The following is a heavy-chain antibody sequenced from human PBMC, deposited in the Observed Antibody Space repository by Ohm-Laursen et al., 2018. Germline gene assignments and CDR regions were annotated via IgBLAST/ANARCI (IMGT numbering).Heavy chain of an antibody. CDR2: INVGGSRT. J-gene: IGHJ6*02. V-gene: IGHV3-23*01. D-gene: IGHD3/OR15-3a*01. CDR1: GFTFNNYA. CDR3: AKAAGLYYYYGMDV. Sequence: SLRLSCAAPGFTFNNYAMSWVRQAPGKGLEWVSAINVGGSRTYFADSVKGRFAMSRDNSRKTVYLQMNSLRGEDTAVYYCAKAAGLYYYYGMDVWGQGTTVTVSS.